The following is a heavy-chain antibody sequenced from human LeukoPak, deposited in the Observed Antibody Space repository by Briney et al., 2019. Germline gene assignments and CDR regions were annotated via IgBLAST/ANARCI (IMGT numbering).Heavy chain of an antibody. Sequence: PGRSLRLSCAASGVTFSSYAMYWVRQAPGKGLEWVAGISYDGSDKFYADSVKGRFTISRDSFKNTLYVQLNSLRPEDTAVYYCARARPSMWIDYWGQGTLVTVSS. CDR1: GVTFSSYA. CDR2: ISYDGSDK. D-gene: IGHD5-12*01. V-gene: IGHV3-30*04. J-gene: IGHJ4*02. CDR3: ARARPSMWIDY.